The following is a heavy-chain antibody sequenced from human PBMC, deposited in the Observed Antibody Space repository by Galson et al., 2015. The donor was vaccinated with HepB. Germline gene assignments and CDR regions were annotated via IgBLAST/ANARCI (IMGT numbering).Heavy chain of an antibody. Sequence: SLRLSCAASGFTFSSYAMHWVRQAPGKGLEWVAVISYDGSNKYYADSVKGRFTISRDNSKNTLYLQMNSLRAEDTAVYYCARQGVEGESGAFDIWGQGTMVTVSS. CDR3: ARQGVEGESGAFDI. CDR1: GFTFSSYA. V-gene: IGHV3-30*04. CDR2: ISYDGSNK. D-gene: IGHD3-16*01. J-gene: IGHJ3*02.